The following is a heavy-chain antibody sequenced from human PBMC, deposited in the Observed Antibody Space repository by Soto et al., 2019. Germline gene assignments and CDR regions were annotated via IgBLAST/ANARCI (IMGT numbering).Heavy chain of an antibody. J-gene: IGHJ3*02. Sequence: QLHLVQSGAVVKKPGASMTVSCSASGYPVTAYYMHWVRQAPGRGLEWMGGINPATGAAKYTQTSRGRVTWTRDPSRSTVFMELGGRTSEDPAVFYWARGGGVGVAGSAAFDMWGQGTLVTVSS. CDR2: INPATGAA. D-gene: IGHD3-3*01. V-gene: IGHV1-2*02. CDR1: GYPVTAYY. CDR3: ARGGGVGVAGSAAFDM.